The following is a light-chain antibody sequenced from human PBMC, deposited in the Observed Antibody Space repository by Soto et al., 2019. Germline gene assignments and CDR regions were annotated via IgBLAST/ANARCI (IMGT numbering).Light chain of an antibody. V-gene: IGLV2-8*01. CDR3: SSYAGSNNFV. CDR1: SSDVGYYDY. Sequence: QSVLTQPPSASGFPGQSVTISCTGTSSDVGYYDYVSWYQQHPGKAPKLVIYEVTKRPSGVADRVSASKSGNTASLTVSGLRAEDEADYYCSSYAGSNNFVFGSGTKLTVL. CDR2: EVT. J-gene: IGLJ1*01.